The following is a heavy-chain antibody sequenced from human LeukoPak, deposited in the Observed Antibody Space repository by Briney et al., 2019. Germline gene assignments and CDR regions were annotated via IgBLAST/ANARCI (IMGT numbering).Heavy chain of an antibody. CDR2: ISPYNGDT. D-gene: IGHD2-2*02. Sequence: ASVKVSCKASGYTFPTYGISWVRQAPGQGLEWMGWISPYNGDTNYAQKFQGRVTMTTDTSTSTAYMELRSLRSDDTAVYYCVRDIYPQYYFDYWGQGTLVTVS. CDR1: GYTFPTYG. V-gene: IGHV1-18*01. CDR3: VRDIYPQYYFDY. J-gene: IGHJ4*02.